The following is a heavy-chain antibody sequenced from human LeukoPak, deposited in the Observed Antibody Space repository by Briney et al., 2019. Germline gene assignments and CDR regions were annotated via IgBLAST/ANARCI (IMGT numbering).Heavy chain of an antibody. CDR1: GGSFSGYY. Sequence: SETLSLTCAVYGGSFSGYYWSWIRQPPGKGLEWIGEINHSGSTNYNPSLKSRVIISVDTSKNQFSLKLSSVTAADTAVYYCARVAVTNYYYGMDVWGQGTTVTVSS. V-gene: IGHV4-34*01. CDR3: ARVAVTNYYYGMDV. CDR2: INHSGST. J-gene: IGHJ6*02. D-gene: IGHD4-17*01.